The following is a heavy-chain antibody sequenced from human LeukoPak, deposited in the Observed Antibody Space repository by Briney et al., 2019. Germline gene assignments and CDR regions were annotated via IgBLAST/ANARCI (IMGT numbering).Heavy chain of an antibody. CDR2: IYQTTT. D-gene: IGHD2-21*01. CDR1: GFTFTNYW. V-gene: IGHV4-59*01. J-gene: IGHJ4*02. CDR3: ARGLSFTI. Sequence: GSLRLSCAASGFTFTNYWMNWLRQAPGKGLEWVGYIYQTTTTYNPSLKGRVTISTDMSQNQLSLKVTSVTAADTAVYYCARGLSFTIWGQGTLVTVSS.